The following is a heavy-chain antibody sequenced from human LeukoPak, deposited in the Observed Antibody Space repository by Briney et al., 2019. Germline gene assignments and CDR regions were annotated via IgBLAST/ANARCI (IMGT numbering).Heavy chain of an antibody. CDR2: IYTSGST. CDR3: ARGGEAAAGTKNWFDP. Sequence: SETLSLTCTVSGGSISSYYWSWIRQPAGKGLEWIGRIYTSGSTNYNPPLKSRVTMSVDTSKNQFSLKLSSVTAADTAVYYCARGGEAAAGTKNWFDPWGQGTLVTVSS. V-gene: IGHV4-4*07. CDR1: GGSISSYY. D-gene: IGHD6-13*01. J-gene: IGHJ5*02.